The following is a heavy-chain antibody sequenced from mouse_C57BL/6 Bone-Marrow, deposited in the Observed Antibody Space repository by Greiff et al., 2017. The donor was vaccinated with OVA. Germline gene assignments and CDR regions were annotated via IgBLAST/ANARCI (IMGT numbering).Heavy chain of an antibody. CDR3: ARESPSSYGAMDY. J-gene: IGHJ4*01. D-gene: IGHD1-1*01. CDR1: GFSINSDCY. V-gene: IGHV3-3*01. Sequence: EVQVVESGPSLVRPSQTLSLTCTVTGFSINSDCYWIWIRQFPGNKLEYIRYTFYSGITYYNPSLESRTYITRDTSKTQFSLKLSSVTTEDTATYYCARESPSSYGAMDYWGQGTSVTVSS. CDR2: TFYSGIT.